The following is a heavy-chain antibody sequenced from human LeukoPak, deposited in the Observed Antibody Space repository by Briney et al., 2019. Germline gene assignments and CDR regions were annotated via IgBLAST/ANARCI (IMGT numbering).Heavy chain of an antibody. CDR1: GDSVSINSAA. CDR3: ARDRGIAAAGYFGL. V-gene: IGHV6-1*01. D-gene: IGHD6-13*01. J-gene: IGHJ2*01. CDR2: TYYRSKWFN. Sequence: SQTLSLTFAISGDSVSINSAAWNWIRQSPARGLEWLGRTYYRSKWFNDYAISVKSRIPINPDTSKNQFSLQLNSVPPEDTAVYYCARDRGIAAAGYFGLWGRGTLVTVSS.